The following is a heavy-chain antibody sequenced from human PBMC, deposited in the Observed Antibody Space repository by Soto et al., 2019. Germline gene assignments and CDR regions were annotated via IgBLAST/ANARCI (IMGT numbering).Heavy chain of an antibody. Sequence: ASVKVSCKVSGYTLTELSMHWVRQAPGKGLEWMGGFDPEDGETIYAQKFQGRVTMTEGTSTDTAYMELSSLRSEDTAVYYCATAGLAVAGRPGVSNFFFFGMDVWGQGTTVTVSS. CDR2: FDPEDGET. V-gene: IGHV1-24*01. D-gene: IGHD6-19*01. CDR3: ATAGLAVAGRPGVSNFFFFGMDV. CDR1: GYTLTELS. J-gene: IGHJ6*02.